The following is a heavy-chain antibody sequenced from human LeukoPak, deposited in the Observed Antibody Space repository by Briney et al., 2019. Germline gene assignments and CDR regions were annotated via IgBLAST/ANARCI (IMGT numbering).Heavy chain of an antibody. CDR2: NIPIFGTA. D-gene: IGHD3-22*01. Sequence: SVKVSCKASGGTFSSYAISWVRQAPGQGLEWMGGNIPIFGTANYAQKFQGRVTITADESTSTAYMELSSLRSEDTAVYYCARARDDSSGYHALGFDAFDIWGQGTMVTVSS. CDR1: GGTFSSYA. J-gene: IGHJ3*02. CDR3: ARARDDSSGYHALGFDAFDI. V-gene: IGHV1-69*13.